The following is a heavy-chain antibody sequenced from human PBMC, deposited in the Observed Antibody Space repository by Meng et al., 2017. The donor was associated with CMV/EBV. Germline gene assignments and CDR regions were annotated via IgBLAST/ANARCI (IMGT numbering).Heavy chain of an antibody. V-gene: IGHV1-69*06. Sequence: QVQLLQSGAEVKKPGSSVKGSCKAAGGTFSSYAISWVRQAPGQGLEWMGGIIPIFGTANYAQKFQGRVTITADKSTSTAYMELSSLRSEDTAVYYCASAPTYNYYDSSGYFGYWGQGTLVTVSS. D-gene: IGHD3-22*01. CDR3: ASAPTYNYYDSSGYFGY. CDR1: GGTFSSYA. J-gene: IGHJ4*02. CDR2: IIPIFGTA.